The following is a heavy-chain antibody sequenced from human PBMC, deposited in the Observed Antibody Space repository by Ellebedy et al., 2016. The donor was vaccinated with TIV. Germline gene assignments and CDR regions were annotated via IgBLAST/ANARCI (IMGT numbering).Heavy chain of an antibody. V-gene: IGHV4-59*01. CDR2: IYYSGST. J-gene: IGHJ4*02. D-gene: IGHD3-10*01. Sequence: SETLSLTXTVSGGSISSYYWSWIRQPPGKGLEWIGYIYYSGSTNYNPSLKSRVTISVDTSKNQFSLKLSSVTAADTAVYYCARVRGATETEYYFDYWGQGTLVTVSS. CDR3: ARVRGATETEYYFDY. CDR1: GGSISSYY.